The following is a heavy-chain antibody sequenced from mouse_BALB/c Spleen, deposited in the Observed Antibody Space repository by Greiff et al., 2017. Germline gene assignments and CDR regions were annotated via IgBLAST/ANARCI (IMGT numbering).Heavy chain of an antibody. V-gene: IGHV1-18*01. J-gene: IGHJ4*01. D-gene: IGHD5-1-1*01. CDR1: GYTFTDYN. CDR2: INPNNGGT. Sequence: VQLKHSGPELVNPGASVKIPCKASGYTFTDYNMDWVKQSHGKSLEWIGDINPNNGGTIYNQKFKGKATLTVDKSSSTAYMELRSLTSGFTAVYYCSINKRPNYYAMDYWGQGTSVTVSS. CDR3: SINKRPNYYAMDY.